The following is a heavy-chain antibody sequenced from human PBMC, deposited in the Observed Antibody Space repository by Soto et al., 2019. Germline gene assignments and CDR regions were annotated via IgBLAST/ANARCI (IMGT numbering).Heavy chain of an antibody. CDR2: ISSSGSTI. CDR1: GSTFSSYE. Sequence: PGGSLRLSCAASGSTFSSYEMNWVRQAPGKGLEWVSYISSSGSTIYYADSVKGRFTISRDNAKNSLYLQMNSLRAEDTAVYYCARDLRVRGGYYYDSSGSIYGMDVWGQGTTVTVSS. J-gene: IGHJ6*02. D-gene: IGHD3-22*01. V-gene: IGHV3-48*03. CDR3: ARDLRVRGGYYYDSSGSIYGMDV.